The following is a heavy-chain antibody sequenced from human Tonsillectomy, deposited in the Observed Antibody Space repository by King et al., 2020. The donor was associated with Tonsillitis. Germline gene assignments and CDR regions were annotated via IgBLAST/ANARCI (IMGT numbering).Heavy chain of an antibody. J-gene: IGHJ4*02. D-gene: IGHD3-22*01. CDR2: VYYSGST. Sequence: QLQESGPGLVKPSETLSLTCTVSGGSISSSSYYWGWIRQPPGKGLEWIGSVYYSGSTYYNPSLRSRVTISVDMSNNEFSLKLSSVTAADTAVFFCARHPRGGLLLFGKDIQFDYWGQGTLVTVSS. CDR1: GGSISSSSYY. V-gene: IGHV4-39*01. CDR3: ARHPRGGLLLFGKDIQFDY.